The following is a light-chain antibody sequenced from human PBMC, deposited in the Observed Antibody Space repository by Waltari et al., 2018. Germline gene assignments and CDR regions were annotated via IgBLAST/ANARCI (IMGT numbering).Light chain of an antibody. CDR2: DAS. CDR3: QKYVSLPAT. Sequence: EIVLTQSPGTLSLSPGERATLSCRASQSVGRSLAWYQQKPGQAPRLLVYDASSRVAGIPNRFSGSGSGTDFSLAISRLEPADFAVYYCQKYVSLPATFGQGTKVEIK. CDR1: QSVGRS. V-gene: IGKV3-20*01. J-gene: IGKJ1*01.